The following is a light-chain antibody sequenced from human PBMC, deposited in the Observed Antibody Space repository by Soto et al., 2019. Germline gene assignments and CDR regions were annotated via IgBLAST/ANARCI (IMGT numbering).Light chain of an antibody. J-gene: IGLJ3*02. CDR2: GNT. Sequence: QSVLTQPPSVSGAPGQRVTISCTGSSSNIGAGYDVPWYQHLPGTAPKLLIYGNTNQPSGVPDRFSGSKSGTSASLAIPGLQAEDEADYYCQSYDTSLNGWVFGGGTKLTVL. CDR1: SSNIGAGYD. CDR3: QSYDTSLNGWV. V-gene: IGLV1-40*01.